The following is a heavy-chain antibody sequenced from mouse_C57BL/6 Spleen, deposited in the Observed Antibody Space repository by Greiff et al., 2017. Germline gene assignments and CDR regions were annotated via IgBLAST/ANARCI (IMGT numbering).Heavy chain of an antibody. V-gene: IGHV1-64*01. Sequence: QVQLQQPGAELVKPGASVKLSCKASGYTFTSYWMHWVKQRPGQGLEWIGMIHPNSGSTNYNEKFKSKATLTVDKSSSSAYMQLSSLTSEDSAVYDCARRDYGSSLAYWGQGTLVTVCA. CDR3: ARRDYGSSLAY. CDR1: GYTFTSYW. J-gene: IGHJ3*01. D-gene: IGHD1-1*01. CDR2: IHPNSGST.